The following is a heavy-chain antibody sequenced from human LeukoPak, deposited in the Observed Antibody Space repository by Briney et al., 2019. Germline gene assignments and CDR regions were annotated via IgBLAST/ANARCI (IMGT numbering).Heavy chain of an antibody. V-gene: IGHV4-39*01. Sequence: PSETLSLTCTVSDDSITRSVYYWGWVRQSPGTGLQWIGTIYYRGTTFYNPSLESRVTISVDTSKNQFSLKLSSVTAADTAVYYCARTRYYYNSRSYGAPYYFDYWGQGTLVTVSS. CDR1: DDSITRSVYY. J-gene: IGHJ4*02. CDR3: ARTRYYYNSRSYGAPYYFDY. CDR2: IYYRGTT. D-gene: IGHD3-10*01.